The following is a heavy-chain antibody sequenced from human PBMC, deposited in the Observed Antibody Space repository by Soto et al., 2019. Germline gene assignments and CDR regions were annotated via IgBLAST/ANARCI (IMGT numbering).Heavy chain of an antibody. Sequence: EVQLVESGGGLVQRGGSLRLSCAASGFTVNSNYMSWVRQAPGKGLEWVSVIYSDGSTYYADSVKGRFIISRDNSNNTLYFQMNSLRAEDTAVYYCATLTKYDILTGFYPCWGQGTLVTVSS. CDR3: ATLTKYDILTGFYPC. CDR1: GFTVNSNY. J-gene: IGHJ4*02. CDR2: IYSDGST. V-gene: IGHV3-66*01. D-gene: IGHD3-9*01.